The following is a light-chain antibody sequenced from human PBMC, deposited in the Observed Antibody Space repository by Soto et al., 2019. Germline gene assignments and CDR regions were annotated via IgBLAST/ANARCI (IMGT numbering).Light chain of an antibody. J-gene: IGLJ2*01. Sequence: QSVLTQPPSASGIPGQVVTISCSGSSSNIGSNTVNWYQHLPGTAPKLLIYTDSLRPSGVPGRFTAFKSGTSASLAISGLQSEDEADYYCVAWDDSLNGPLFGGGTKLTVL. CDR1: SSNIGSNT. V-gene: IGLV1-44*01. CDR2: TDS. CDR3: VAWDDSLNGPL.